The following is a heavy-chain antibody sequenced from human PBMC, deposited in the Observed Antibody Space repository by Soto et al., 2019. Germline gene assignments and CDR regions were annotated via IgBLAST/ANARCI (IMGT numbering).Heavy chain of an antibody. CDR3: ARGDCVGGPCYSLAGSFYYYMDV. D-gene: IGHD2-15*01. CDR1: GFTFSNYW. J-gene: IGHJ6*03. V-gene: IGHV3-74*01. CDR2: INSDGSVS. Sequence: EVQLVESGGGLVQPGGSLRLSCAASGFTFSNYWMYWVRQAPGKGLVWVSRINSDGSVSSYADSVKGRLTISRDNVKTTLYLQMNSLRADDTAVSYCARGDCVGGPCYSLAGSFYYYMDVWGKGTTVTVS.